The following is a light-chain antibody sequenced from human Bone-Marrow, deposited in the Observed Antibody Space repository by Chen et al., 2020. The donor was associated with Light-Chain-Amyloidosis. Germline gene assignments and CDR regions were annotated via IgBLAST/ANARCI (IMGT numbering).Light chain of an antibody. Sequence: SYVLTQPSSVLVAPGPTATIACGGNNIGSTSVHWYQQTPGQAPLLVVYDDSDRPSGIPERLSGSNSGNTATLTISRVEARDEADYYCQVWDRSSDRPVFGGGTKLTVL. J-gene: IGLJ3*02. CDR1: NIGSTS. CDR2: DDS. CDR3: QVWDRSSDRPV. V-gene: IGLV3-21*02.